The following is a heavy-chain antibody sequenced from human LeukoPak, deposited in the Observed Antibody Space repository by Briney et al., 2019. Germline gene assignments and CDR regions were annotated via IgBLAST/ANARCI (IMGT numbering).Heavy chain of an antibody. V-gene: IGHV4-59*01. CDR2: IYYSGST. CDR3: ARDRGSYWGIDY. Sequence: SETLSLTCTVSGGSISSYYWSWIRQPPGKGLGWIGYIYYSGSTNYNPSLKSRVTISVDTSKNQFSLKLSSVTAADTAVYYCARDRGSYWGIDYWGQGTLVTVSS. CDR1: GGSISSYY. D-gene: IGHD1-26*01. J-gene: IGHJ4*02.